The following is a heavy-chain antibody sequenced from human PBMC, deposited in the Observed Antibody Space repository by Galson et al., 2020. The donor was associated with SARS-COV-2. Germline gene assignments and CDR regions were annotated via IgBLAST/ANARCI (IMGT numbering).Heavy chain of an antibody. Sequence: KSGPTLVKPTQTLTLTCTFSGFSFTTTDMAVGWIRQPPGKALEWLALIYWDDEKHYSPSLSSRLSVTKDTSKNQVVLTMTSMDPVDTATYFCAHRESGYCRTLSCYQHWGQGTLVTVSS. CDR3: AHRESGYCRTLSCYQH. D-gene: IGHD2-2*03. V-gene: IGHV2-5*02. CDR2: IYWDDEK. J-gene: IGHJ4*01. CDR1: GFSFTTTDMA.